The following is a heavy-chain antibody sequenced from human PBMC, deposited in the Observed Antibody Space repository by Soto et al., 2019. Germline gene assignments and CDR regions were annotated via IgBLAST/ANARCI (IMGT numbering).Heavy chain of an antibody. V-gene: IGHV3-21*01. CDR1: GFTFSSYS. Sequence: PGGSLRLSCAASGFTFSSYSMNWVRQAPGKGLEWVSSISSSSSYIYYADSVKGRFTISRDNAKNSLYLQMNSLRAEDTAVEYCARDYYDSSGYVSSAAPTDYWGQGTLVTVSS. D-gene: IGHD3-22*01. CDR2: ISSSSSYI. CDR3: ARDYYDSSGYVSSAAPTDY. J-gene: IGHJ4*02.